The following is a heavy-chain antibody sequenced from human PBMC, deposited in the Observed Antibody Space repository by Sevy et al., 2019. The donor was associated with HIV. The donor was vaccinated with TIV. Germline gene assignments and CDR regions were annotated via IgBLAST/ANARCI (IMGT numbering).Heavy chain of an antibody. CDR3: ANGFWSTVTTSFDY. J-gene: IGHJ4*02. V-gene: IGHV2-5*01. CDR2: IYWNDDK. D-gene: IGHD4-17*01. CDR1: GFSLSTSGVG. Sequence: SGPTLVKPTQTLTLTCTFSGFSLSTSGVGVGWIRQPPGKALEWLALIYWNDDKRYSQSLKGRLTITKDTSKNQVVLTMTNMDPVETATYYCANGFWSTVTTSFDYWGQGTLVTVSS.